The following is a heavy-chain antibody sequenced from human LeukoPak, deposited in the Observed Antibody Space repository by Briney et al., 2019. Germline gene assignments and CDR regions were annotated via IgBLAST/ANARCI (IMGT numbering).Heavy chain of an antibody. Sequence: SETLSLTCTVSGGSISSYYWSWIRQPAGKGLEWIGRIYTSGSTNYNPSLKSRVTMSVDTSKNQFSLKLSSVTAADTAIYFCARDRPFNPLVYWGQGTLVIVSS. CDR2: IYTSGST. CDR1: GGSISSYY. D-gene: IGHD6-6*01. CDR3: ARDRPFNPLVY. J-gene: IGHJ4*02. V-gene: IGHV4-4*07.